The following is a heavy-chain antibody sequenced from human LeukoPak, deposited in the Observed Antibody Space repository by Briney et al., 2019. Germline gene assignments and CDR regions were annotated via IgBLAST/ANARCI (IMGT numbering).Heavy chain of an antibody. CDR2: MRSDGTSK. D-gene: IGHD3-16*01. J-gene: IGHJ5*02. CDR1: GFSLTTYG. CDR3: AKDRPRKGGFDP. V-gene: IGHV3-30*02. Sequence: GGSLRLSCVASGFSLTTYGILWVRQAPGKGLQWVAFMRSDGTSKYYVDSVEGRFTISRDNSKSTLYLLMNSLSAEDTGIYYCAKDRPRKGGFDPWGQGTPVTVCS.